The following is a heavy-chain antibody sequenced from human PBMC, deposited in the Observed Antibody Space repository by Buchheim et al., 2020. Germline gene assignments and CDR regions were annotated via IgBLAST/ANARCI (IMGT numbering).Heavy chain of an antibody. CDR1: GFTFSSYG. J-gene: IGHJ4*02. CDR3: AKDNGDYYNRYYFDY. CDR2: ISYDGSNK. V-gene: IGHV3-30*18. D-gene: IGHD4-17*01. Sequence: QVRLVESGGGVVQPGRSLRLSCAASGFTFSSYGMHWVRQAPGKGLEWVAVISYDGSNKYYADSVKGRFTISRDNSKNTLYLQMNSLRAEDTAVYYCAKDNGDYYNRYYFDYWGQGTL.